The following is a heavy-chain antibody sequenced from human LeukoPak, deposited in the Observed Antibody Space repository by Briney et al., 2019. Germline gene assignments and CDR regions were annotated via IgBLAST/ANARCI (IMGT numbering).Heavy chain of an antibody. Sequence: TASGTLSLTCTVSGGSIKGYHWSWIRQPPGKGLEWIGYIYSNEATEYKPSLKSRVTISADTSKNQFSLKLTSVSAADTAIYYCARRNDFHIWGQGTMVTVSS. CDR3: ARRNDFHI. J-gene: IGHJ3*02. CDR1: GGSIKGYH. CDR2: IYSNEAT. V-gene: IGHV4-4*08.